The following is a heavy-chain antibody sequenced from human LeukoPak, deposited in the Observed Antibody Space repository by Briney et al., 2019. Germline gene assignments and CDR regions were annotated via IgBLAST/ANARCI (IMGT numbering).Heavy chain of an antibody. CDR3: ARRDTTGWYHHFDY. J-gene: IGHJ4*02. Sequence: PGGSLRLSCAASGFTVSSNSMTWVRQAPGKGLEWVSILYNGGGANYADSVKGRFTISRDYSRNTLFLQMNSLRADDTAVYYCARRDTTGWYHHFDYWGQGTLVTVSS. CDR1: GFTVSSNS. CDR2: LYNGGGA. D-gene: IGHD6-19*01. V-gene: IGHV3-53*01.